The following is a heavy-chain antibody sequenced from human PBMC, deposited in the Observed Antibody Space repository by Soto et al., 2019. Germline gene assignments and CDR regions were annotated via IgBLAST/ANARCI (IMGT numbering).Heavy chain of an antibody. J-gene: IGHJ6*02. V-gene: IGHV3-48*02. CDR2: ISSSSSTI. D-gene: IGHD2-2*01. CDR1: GFTFSSYS. CDR3: ARDGLGCSSTSCYAVYYYYGMDV. Sequence: PGGSLRLSCAASGFTFSSYSMNWVRQAPGKGLEWVSYISSSSSTIYYADSVKGRFTISRDNAKNSLYLQMNSLRDEDTAVYYCARDGLGCSSTSCYAVYYYYGMDVWGQGTTVTVSS.